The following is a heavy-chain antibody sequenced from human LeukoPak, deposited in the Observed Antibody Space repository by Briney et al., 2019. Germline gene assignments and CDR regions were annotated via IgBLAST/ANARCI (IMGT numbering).Heavy chain of an antibody. CDR3: TRMTRGHDY. CDR1: GVSFDDYY. V-gene: IGHV4-34*01. Sequence: SETLSLTCAVSGVSFDDYYWSWVRQTPGKGLEWIGEINHSGYTNDNPSLKSRVTLSIDTSRKQFSLNLRSVAVADAGIYYCTRMTRGHDYWGQGTQVTVSS. J-gene: IGHJ4*02. CDR2: INHSGYT. D-gene: IGHD4-11*01.